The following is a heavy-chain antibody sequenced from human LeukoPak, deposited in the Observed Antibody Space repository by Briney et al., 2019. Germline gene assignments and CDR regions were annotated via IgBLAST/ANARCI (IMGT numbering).Heavy chain of an antibody. Sequence: PGGSLRLSCAASGFIFSTYNINWVRQAPGKGLEWVSSISSSGNYVYYADSVKGRFTISRDNAKDSLYLQMNSLRAEDTAVYYCARDGIAVAALPQRVDYWGQGTLVTVSS. CDR3: ARDGIAVAALPQRVDY. CDR1: GFIFSTYN. J-gene: IGHJ4*02. V-gene: IGHV3-21*01. CDR2: ISSSGNYV. D-gene: IGHD6-13*01.